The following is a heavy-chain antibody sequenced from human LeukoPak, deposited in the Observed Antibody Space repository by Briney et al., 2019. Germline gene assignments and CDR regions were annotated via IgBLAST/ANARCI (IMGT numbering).Heavy chain of an antibody. V-gene: IGHV3-74*01. J-gene: IGHJ4*02. CDR2: IASDGSST. CDR1: GFTFSSYW. CDR3: AKDSSLFDY. Sequence: PGGSLRLSCAASGFTFSSYWMDWVRQAPGKGLVWVSRIASDGSSTTYADSVKGRFSISRDNSKNTLYLQMNSLRAEDTAVYYCAKDSSLFDYWGQGTLVTVSS.